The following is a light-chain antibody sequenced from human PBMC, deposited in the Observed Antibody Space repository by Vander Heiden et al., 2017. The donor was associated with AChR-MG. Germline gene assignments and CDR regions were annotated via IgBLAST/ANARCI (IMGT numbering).Light chain of an antibody. CDR1: SSNIGSNT. CDR2: SNN. V-gene: IGLV1-44*01. J-gene: IGLJ3*02. Sequence: QSVVTQPPSASGTPGQRVTIPCSGSSSNIGSNTVNWYQQLPGTAPKLLIYSNNQRPSGVPDRFSGSKSGTSSSLAIRGLQSEDEADYYCAAWDGSLNTWVFGGGTKLTVL. CDR3: AAWDGSLNTWV.